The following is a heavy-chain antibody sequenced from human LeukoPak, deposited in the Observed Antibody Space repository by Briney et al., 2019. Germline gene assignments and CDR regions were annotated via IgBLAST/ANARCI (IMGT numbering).Heavy chain of an antibody. J-gene: IGHJ4*02. D-gene: IGHD6-19*01. CDR1: GFTFSSYS. V-gene: IGHV3-48*01. Sequence: GGSLRLSCAASGFTFSSYSMNWVRQAPGKGLEWVSYISSSSSTIYYADSVKGRFTISRDNAKNSLYLQMNSLRAEDTAVYYCANLGKQWLVSVVDYWGQGTLVTVSS. CDR2: ISSSSSTI. CDR3: ANLGKQWLVSVVDY.